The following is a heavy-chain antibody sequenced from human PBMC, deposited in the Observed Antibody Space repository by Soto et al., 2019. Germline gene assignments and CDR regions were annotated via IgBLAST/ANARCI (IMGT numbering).Heavy chain of an antibody. J-gene: IGHJ3*02. D-gene: IGHD3-22*01. CDR2: IIPILGIA. Sequence: ASVKVSCKASVGTFSSYTISWVRQAPGQGLEWMGRIIPILGIANYAQKFQGRVTITADKSTSTAYMELSSLRSEDTAVYYCARDRLDNAFDIWGQGTMVTVSS. CDR3: ARDRLDNAFDI. V-gene: IGHV1-69*04. CDR1: VGTFSSYT.